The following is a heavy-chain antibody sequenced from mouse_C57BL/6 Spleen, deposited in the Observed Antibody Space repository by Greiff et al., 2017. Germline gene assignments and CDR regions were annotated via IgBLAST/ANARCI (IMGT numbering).Heavy chain of an antibody. V-gene: IGHV2-5*01. D-gene: IGHD2-2*01. J-gene: IGHJ3*01. CDR3: AKNKGYDDGAWFAY. Sequence: VHLVESGPGLVQPSQSLSITCTVSGFSLTSYGVHWVRQSPGKGLEWLGVIWRGGSTDYNAAFMSRLSITKDNSKSQVFFKMNSLQADDTAIYYCAKNKGYDDGAWFAYWGQGTLVTVSA. CDR2: IWRGGST. CDR1: GFSLTSYG.